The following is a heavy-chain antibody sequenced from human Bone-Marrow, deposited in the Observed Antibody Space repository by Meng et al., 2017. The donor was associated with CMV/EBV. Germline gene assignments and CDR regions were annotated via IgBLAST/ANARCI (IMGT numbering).Heavy chain of an antibody. D-gene: IGHD6-13*01. CDR1: GSTFTSYG. CDR3: ARGRIAAAGTFWFDP. Sequence: YGSTFTSYGISWVRQAPGQGLEWMGWISAYNGNTDYAQKLQGRVTMTTDTSTSTAYMELRSLRSDDTAVYYCARGRIAAAGTFWFDPWGQGTLVTVSS. V-gene: IGHV1-18*01. CDR2: ISAYNGNT. J-gene: IGHJ5*02.